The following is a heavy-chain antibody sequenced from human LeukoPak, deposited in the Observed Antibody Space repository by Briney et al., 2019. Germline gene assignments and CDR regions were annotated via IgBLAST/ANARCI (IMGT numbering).Heavy chain of an antibody. CDR2: ISYDGSNK. CDR3: AKDLLANYCASGSPDY. CDR1: GFTFSSYA. Sequence: GGSLRLSCAASGFTFSSYAVHWVRQAPGKGLEWVAVISYDGSNKYYADSVKGRFTISRDNSKNTLYLQMNSLRGEDTAVYYCAKDLLANYCASGSPDYWGQGTLVTVSS. V-gene: IGHV3-30*18. D-gene: IGHD3-10*01. J-gene: IGHJ4*02.